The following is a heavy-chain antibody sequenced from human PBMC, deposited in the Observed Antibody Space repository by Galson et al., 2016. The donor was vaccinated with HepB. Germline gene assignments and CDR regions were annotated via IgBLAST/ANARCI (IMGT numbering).Heavy chain of an antibody. Sequence: SLRLSCAASGFTFSSYGMHWVRQAPGKGLEWVATINKDGSGKYYVDSVKGRFTISRDNTKNSLHLQMNSLRAEDTAVYYCASDIVVEPAAWGQGTLVTVPS. D-gene: IGHD2-2*01. CDR3: ASDIVVEPAA. CDR1: GFTFSSYG. J-gene: IGHJ5*02. V-gene: IGHV3-7*03. CDR2: INKDGSGK.